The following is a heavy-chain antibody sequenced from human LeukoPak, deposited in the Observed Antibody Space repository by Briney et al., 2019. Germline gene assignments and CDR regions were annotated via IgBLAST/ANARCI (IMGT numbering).Heavy chain of an antibody. CDR1: GFTFSDYW. CDR2: IKQDGSER. J-gene: IGHJ4*02. D-gene: IGHD3-10*01. CDR3: AKDKAQAYYASGSLVL. Sequence: GGSLRLSCGASGFTFSDYWMTWVRQAPGKGLEWVANIKQDGSERYYVDSVKGRFTISRDNAKGSLYLQMNNLRTEDTALYYCAKDKAQAYYASGSLVLWGQGTLVTVSS. V-gene: IGHV3-7*03.